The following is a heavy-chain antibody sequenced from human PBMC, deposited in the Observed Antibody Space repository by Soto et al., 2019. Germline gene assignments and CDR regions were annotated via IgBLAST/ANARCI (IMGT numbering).Heavy chain of an antibody. Sequence: QVQLQESGPGLVKPSQTLSLTCTVSGGSISSGDYYWSWIRQHPGKGLEWIGYIYYSGSTYYNPSLTSRVTIPVDTFKNQFSLKPSSVTAADTAVYYCARWWSGSRQGFDPWGQGTLVTVSS. CDR2: IYYSGST. CDR1: GGSISSGDYY. J-gene: IGHJ5*02. D-gene: IGHD3-3*01. V-gene: IGHV4-31*03. CDR3: ARWWSGSRQGFDP.